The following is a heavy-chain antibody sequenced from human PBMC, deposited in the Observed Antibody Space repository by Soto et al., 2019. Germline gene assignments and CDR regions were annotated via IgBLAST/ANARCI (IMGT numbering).Heavy chain of an antibody. CDR1: GFTFSSYW. J-gene: IGHJ4*02. Sequence: GGSLRLSCAASGFTFSSYWMSWVRQAPGKGLEWVANIKQDGSEKYYVDSVKGRFTISRDNAKNSLYLQMNSLRAEDTAVYYCARAAGLHDYQMLDYWGQGTLVTVSS. CDR3: ARAAGLHDYQMLDY. CDR2: IKQDGSEK. D-gene: IGHD4-17*01. V-gene: IGHV3-7*01.